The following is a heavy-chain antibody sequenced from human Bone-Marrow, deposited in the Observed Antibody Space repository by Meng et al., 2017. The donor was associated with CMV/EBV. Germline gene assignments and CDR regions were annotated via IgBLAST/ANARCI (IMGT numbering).Heavy chain of an antibody. CDR3: AKRNYGDSVRWFDP. V-gene: IGHV1-8*01. Sequence: SGYTFANYDIAWVRQATGQGLEWMGWMSPNSGKTGYAQKFQGRVAMTRDTSITTAYMELNSLTSEDTAVYYCAKRNYGDSVRWFDPWGLGTLVTVSS. CDR1: GYTFANYD. D-gene: IGHD4-17*01. CDR2: MSPNSGKT. J-gene: IGHJ5*02.